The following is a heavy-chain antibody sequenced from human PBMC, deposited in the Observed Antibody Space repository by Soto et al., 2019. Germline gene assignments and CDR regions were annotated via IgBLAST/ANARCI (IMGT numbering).Heavy chain of an antibody. D-gene: IGHD3-22*01. CDR2: IIPIFGTA. Sequence: SVKVSCKASGGTFSSYAISWVRQAPGQGLEWMGGIIPIFGTANYAQKFQGRVTITADKSTSTAYMELSSLRSEDTAVYYCARVYYYDSSGYLGGSYYFDYWGQGTLVTVSS. J-gene: IGHJ4*02. V-gene: IGHV1-69*06. CDR3: ARVYYYDSSGYLGGSYYFDY. CDR1: GGTFSSYA.